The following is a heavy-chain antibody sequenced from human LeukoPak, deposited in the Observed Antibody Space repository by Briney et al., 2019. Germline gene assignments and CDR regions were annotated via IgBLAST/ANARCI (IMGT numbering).Heavy chain of an antibody. CDR1: GFTFSSYS. J-gene: IGHJ6*03. D-gene: IGHD5-12*01. CDR3: ARGVATILSNYYYMDV. CDR2: ISSSSYI. Sequence: GGSLRLSCAASGFTFSSYSMNWVRQAPGKGLEWVSSISSSSYIYYADSVKGRFTISRDNAKNSLYLQMNSLRAEDTAVYYCARGVATILSNYYYMDVWGKGTTVTVSS. V-gene: IGHV3-21*01.